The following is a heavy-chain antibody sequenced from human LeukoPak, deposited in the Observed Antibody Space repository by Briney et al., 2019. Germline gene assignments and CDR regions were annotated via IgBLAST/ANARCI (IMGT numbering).Heavy chain of an antibody. J-gene: IGHJ2*01. CDR1: GGSISTYY. V-gene: IGHV4-59*01. CDR3: ARDQVGGTWYFDL. CDR2: LYIRGST. Sequence: SETLSLTCTVSGGSISTYYWSWIRQPPGKGLEWIGYLYIRGSTNYNPSLKSRVSISGDTSKNQFSLKLTSVTAADTAVYYCARDQVGGTWYFDLWGRGTLVTLSS. D-gene: IGHD1-26*01.